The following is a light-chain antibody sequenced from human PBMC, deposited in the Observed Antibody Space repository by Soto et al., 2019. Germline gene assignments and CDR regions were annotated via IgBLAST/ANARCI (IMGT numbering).Light chain of an antibody. CDR1: QSDTNDY. Sequence: EIVLTQSPGTLSLSPGERATLSCRASQSDTNDYLAWFQQKPGQAPRLLIYGASSRATGIPDRFSGSGSGTDFTLTISRLEPEDFAVYYCQQYGSSPYTFGQGTKLEIK. J-gene: IGKJ2*01. CDR2: GAS. V-gene: IGKV3-20*01. CDR3: QQYGSSPYT.